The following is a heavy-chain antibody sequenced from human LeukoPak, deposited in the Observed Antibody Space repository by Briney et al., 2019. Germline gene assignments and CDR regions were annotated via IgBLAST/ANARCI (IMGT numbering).Heavy chain of an antibody. J-gene: IGHJ4*02. Sequence: SETLSLTCTVSGGSISSSSYYWGWIRQPPGKGLEWIGRIYYSGSTYYNPSLKSRVTISVDTSKNQFSLKLTSVTAADTAVYYCARLGDGYHYRWDYCGQGTLVTVSS. CDR3: ARLGDGYHYRWDY. D-gene: IGHD5-24*01. V-gene: IGHV4-39*01. CDR1: GGSISSSSYY. CDR2: IYYSGST.